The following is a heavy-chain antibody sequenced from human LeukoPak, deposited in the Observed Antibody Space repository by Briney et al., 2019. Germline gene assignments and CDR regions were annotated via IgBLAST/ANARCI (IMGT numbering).Heavy chain of an antibody. CDR2: INHSGST. D-gene: IGHD2-2*01. V-gene: IGHV4-34*01. CDR1: GGSFSGYY. CDR3: ASAPRYCSSTSCFYYYYYYMDV. Sequence: SETLSLTCAVYGGSFSGYYWSWIRQPPGKGLEWIGEINHSGSTNYNPSLESRVTISVDTSKNQFSLKLSSVTAADTAVYYCASAPRYCSSTSCFYYYYYYMDVWGKGTTVTVSS. J-gene: IGHJ6*03.